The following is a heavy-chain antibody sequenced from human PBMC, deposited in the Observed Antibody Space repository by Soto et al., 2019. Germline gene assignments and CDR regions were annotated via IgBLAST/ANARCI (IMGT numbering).Heavy chain of an antibody. D-gene: IGHD3-10*01. CDR3: GKDLRPYGSGPLDF. CDR2: ISASGTGT. J-gene: IGHJ4*01. V-gene: IGHV3-23*01. CDR1: GFTFMNHA. Sequence: GGSLRLSCAASGFTFMNHAMTWARQAPGKELEWVSAISASGTGTYYAASVKGRFTIFRDNSRATVYLQMNNLRAEDTATYYCGKDLRPYGSGPLDFWGQGTLVTVSS.